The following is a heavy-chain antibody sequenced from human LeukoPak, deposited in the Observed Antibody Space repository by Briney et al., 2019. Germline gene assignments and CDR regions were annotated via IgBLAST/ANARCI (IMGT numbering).Heavy chain of an antibody. J-gene: IGHJ5*02. CDR3: ARVASGVGYNWFDP. CDR1: GGSISSGGYY. V-gene: IGHV4-31*03. CDR2: IYYSGST. Sequence: SETLSLTCTVSGGSISSGGYYWSWIRQHPGKGLEWIGYIYYSGSTYYNPSLKSRVTISVDTSKNQFSLKLTSVTAADTAVYYCARVASGVGYNWFDPWGQGTLVTVSS. D-gene: IGHD2-15*01.